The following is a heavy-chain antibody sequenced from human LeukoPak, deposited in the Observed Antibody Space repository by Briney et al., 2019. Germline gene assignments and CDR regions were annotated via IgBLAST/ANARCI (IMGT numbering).Heavy chain of an antibody. Sequence: PGGSLRLSCAASGFTFSSYAMSWVRQAPGKGLEWVSGIPSSGPVTYYADFVKGRFTISRDNSKNTLYLQMNSLTAEDTGVYYCANRVAQHDSWGQGTLVTVSS. J-gene: IGHJ5*02. CDR2: IPSSGPVT. CDR1: GFTFSSYA. D-gene: IGHD3-16*01. CDR3: ANRVAQHDS. V-gene: IGHV3-23*01.